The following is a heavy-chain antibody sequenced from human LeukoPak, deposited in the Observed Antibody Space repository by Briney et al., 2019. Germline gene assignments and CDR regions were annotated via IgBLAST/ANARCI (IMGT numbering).Heavy chain of an antibody. V-gene: IGHV4-31*03. CDR3: ARGTPCCGYSYGFWWFDP. J-gene: IGHJ5*02. Sequence: SETLSLTCTVSGVSISSGNYYWTWIRQHPGKGLEWIGCLHPTGSTHYNPSLKSRVTISVDTSKNQFSLKLSSVTAADTAVYYCARGTPCCGYSYGFWWFDPWGQGTLVTVSS. CDR2: LHPTGST. CDR1: GVSISSGNYY. D-gene: IGHD5-18*01.